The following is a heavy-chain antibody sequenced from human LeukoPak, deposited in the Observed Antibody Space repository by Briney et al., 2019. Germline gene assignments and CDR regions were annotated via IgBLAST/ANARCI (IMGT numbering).Heavy chain of an antibody. V-gene: IGHV1-2*02. D-gene: IGHD6-19*01. CDR3: ARGLLQSIAVAGDRLVGIPDY. Sequence: ASVKVSCKASGYTFTGYYMHWVRQAPGQGLEWMGWINPNSGGTNYAQKFQGRVTMTTDTSTSTAYMELRSLRSDDTAVYYCARGLLQSIAVAGDRLVGIPDYWGQGTLVTVSS. J-gene: IGHJ4*02. CDR2: INPNSGGT. CDR1: GYTFTGYY.